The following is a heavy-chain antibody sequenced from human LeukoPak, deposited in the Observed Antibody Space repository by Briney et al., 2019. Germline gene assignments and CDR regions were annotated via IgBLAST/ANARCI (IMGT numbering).Heavy chain of an antibody. V-gene: IGHV3-53*01. CDR1: GFTVSSNY. Sequence: GGSLRLSCAASGFTVSSNYMSWVRQAPGKGLEWVSVIYSGGSTYYADSVKGRFTISRDNSKNTLYLQMNSLRAEDTAVYYCARGGDGYDSSGYYYRYFDYWGQGTLVTVSS. D-gene: IGHD3-22*01. J-gene: IGHJ4*02. CDR2: IYSGGST. CDR3: ARGGDGYDSSGYYYRYFDY.